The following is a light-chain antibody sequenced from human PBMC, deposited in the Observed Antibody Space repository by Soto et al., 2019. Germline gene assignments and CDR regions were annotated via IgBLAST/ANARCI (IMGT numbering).Light chain of an antibody. J-gene: IGLJ1*01. CDR1: SSDSGVYNY. CDR2: EVN. CDR3: SSYTTSNTYV. Sequence: QSVLTPPASVSGTPGQSITFTCTGTSSDSGVYNYVSWYQQHPGKAPKLMIYEVNNRPSGVPNRFSGSKSGSTASLTISGLQAEDEADYYCSSYTTSNTYVFGTGTKVTV. V-gene: IGLV2-14*01.